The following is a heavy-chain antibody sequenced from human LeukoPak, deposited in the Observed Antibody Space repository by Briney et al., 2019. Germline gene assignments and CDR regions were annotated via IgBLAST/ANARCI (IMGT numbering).Heavy chain of an antibody. V-gene: IGHV4-59*08. CDR3: ARHEAVAPYYFDY. J-gene: IGHJ4*02. CDR1: GGSISSYY. CDR2: IYYSGST. D-gene: IGHD6-19*01. Sequence: SETLSLTCTVSGGSISSYYWSWIRQPPGKGLEWIGYIYYSGSTNYNPSLKSRVTISVDTSKNQFSLKLSSVTAADTAVYYCARHEAVAPYYFDYWGQGTLVTVSS.